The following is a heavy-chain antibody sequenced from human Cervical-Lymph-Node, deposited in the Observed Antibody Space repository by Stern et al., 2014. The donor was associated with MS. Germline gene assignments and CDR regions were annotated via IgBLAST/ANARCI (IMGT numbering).Heavy chain of an antibody. CDR1: GGSFRSYY. J-gene: IGHJ4*02. Sequence: QLQLQESGPGLVKPSETLSLTCTVSGGSFRSYYWSWIRQSAGTGLAVMGRFYTSGSTTYSPSLKSRVVLSVDTPKNQSSLKLSPVTAADTAIYYCARVEYYGDPPDWGQGTLVTVSS. CDR2: FYTSGST. V-gene: IGHV4-4*07. D-gene: IGHD3-10*01. CDR3: ARVEYYGDPPD.